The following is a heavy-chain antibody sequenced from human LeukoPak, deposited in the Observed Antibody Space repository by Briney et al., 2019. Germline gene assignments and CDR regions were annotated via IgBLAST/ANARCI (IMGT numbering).Heavy chain of an antibody. D-gene: IGHD2-21*01. V-gene: IGHV4-59*01. CDR2: IYYSGST. Sequence: SETLSLTCTVSGGSISSYYWSWIRQPPGKGLEWIGYIYYSGSTNYNPSLKSRVTISVDTSKNQFSLKLSSVTAADTAVYYCARNMAVAKTYYYYYMDVWGKGTTATVSS. CDR1: GGSISSYY. J-gene: IGHJ6*03. CDR3: ARNMAVAKTYYYYYMDV.